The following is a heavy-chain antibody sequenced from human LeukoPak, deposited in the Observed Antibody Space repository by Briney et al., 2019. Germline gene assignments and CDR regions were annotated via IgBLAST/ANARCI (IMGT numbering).Heavy chain of an antibody. D-gene: IGHD3-3*01. CDR2: INSDGSST. CDR1: GFTFSSYW. J-gene: IGHJ4*02. V-gene: IGHV3-74*01. CDR3: ARGGAYDFWSGYYSHYFDY. Sequence: PGGSLRLSCAASGFTFSSYWMHWVRQAPGKGLVWVSRINSDGSSTSYADSVKGRFTISRDNAKNTLYLQMNSLRAEDTAVYYCARGGAYDFWSGYYSHYFDYWGQGTLVTVSS.